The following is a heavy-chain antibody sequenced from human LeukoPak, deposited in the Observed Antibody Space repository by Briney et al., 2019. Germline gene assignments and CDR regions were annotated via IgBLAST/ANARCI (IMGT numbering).Heavy chain of an antibody. J-gene: IGHJ4*02. V-gene: IGHV4-30-2*01. D-gene: IGHD2/OR15-2a*01. Sequence: SQTLSLTCAVSGGSISSGGYSWSWIRQPPGKGLEWIGYIYHSGSTYYNPSLKSRVTISVGRSKNQFSLKLSSITAADTAAYYCARQVLWSAYYFDYWGQGTLVTVSS. CDR2: IYHSGST. CDR1: GGSISSGGYS. CDR3: ARQVLWSAYYFDY.